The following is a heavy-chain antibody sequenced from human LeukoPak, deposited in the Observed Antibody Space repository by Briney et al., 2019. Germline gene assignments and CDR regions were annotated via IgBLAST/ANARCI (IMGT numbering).Heavy chain of an antibody. CDR1: GGSISSYY. CDR2: IYYSGST. CDR3: ARPITMVRGVGRGSLDAFDI. V-gene: IGHV4-59*08. J-gene: IGHJ3*02. D-gene: IGHD3-10*01. Sequence: KPSETLSLTCTVSGGSISSYYWSWIRQPPGKGLEWIGYIYYSGSTNYTPSLKSRVTISVDTSKNQFSLKLSSVTAADTAVYYCARPITMVRGVGRGSLDAFDIWGKGTMVTVSS.